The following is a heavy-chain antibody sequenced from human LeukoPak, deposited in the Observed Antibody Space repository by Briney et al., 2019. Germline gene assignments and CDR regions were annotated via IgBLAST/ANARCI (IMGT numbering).Heavy chain of an antibody. J-gene: IGHJ4*02. CDR1: GFTFSSLA. CDR2: ISSNSSYI. D-gene: IGHD6-19*01. V-gene: IGHV3-21*01. CDR3: ASLPWLVRWIYY. Sequence: GGSLRLSCVASGFTFSSLAMNWVRQAPGRGLEWVSSISSNSSYIQYADSVKGRFTISRDSARNSLYLQMNNLRAEDTAVYYCASLPWLVRWIYYWGQGTLVTVSS.